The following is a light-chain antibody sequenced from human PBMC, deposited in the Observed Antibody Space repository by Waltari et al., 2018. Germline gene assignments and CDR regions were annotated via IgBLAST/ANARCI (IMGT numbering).Light chain of an antibody. V-gene: IGLV3-25*03. CDR2: KDT. Sequence: SHELTQPPSVSVSPGQTATTRCPRDALPKQYGSWYQQKPGQAPILLIYKDTERPSGIPERFSGFSSGTTVTLTISGVQAEDEADYYCQSADNSGTYWEFGGGTKLTVL. CDR1: ALPKQY. CDR3: QSADNSGTYWE. J-gene: IGLJ3*02.